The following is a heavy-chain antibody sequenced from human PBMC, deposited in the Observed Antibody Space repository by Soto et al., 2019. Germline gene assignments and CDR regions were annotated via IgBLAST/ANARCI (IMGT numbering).Heavy chain of an antibody. Sequence: ASVKVSCKASGYTFTGYYMHWVRQAPGQGLEWMGWINPNSGGTNYAQKFQGWVTMTRDTSISTAYMELSRLRSDDTAVYYCARMYSSSTGPLYYYYGMDVWGQGTTVT. CDR2: INPNSGGT. CDR3: ARMYSSSTGPLYYYYGMDV. J-gene: IGHJ6*02. V-gene: IGHV1-2*04. CDR1: GYTFTGYY. D-gene: IGHD6-6*01.